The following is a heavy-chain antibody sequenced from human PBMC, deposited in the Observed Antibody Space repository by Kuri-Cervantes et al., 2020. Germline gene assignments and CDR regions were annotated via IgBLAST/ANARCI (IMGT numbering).Heavy chain of an antibody. Sequence: GGSLRLSCAASGFTFDDYAMHWVRQAPGRGLEWVSLISWDGGSTYYADSVKGRFTVSRDNSKNSLYLQMNSLRAEDTAVYYCAKDYLSEQWLVLGGYGMDVWGQGTTVTVSS. CDR1: GFTFDDYA. CDR2: ISWDGGST. V-gene: IGHV3-43D*04. CDR3: AKDYLSEQWLVLGGYGMDV. D-gene: IGHD6-19*01. J-gene: IGHJ6*02.